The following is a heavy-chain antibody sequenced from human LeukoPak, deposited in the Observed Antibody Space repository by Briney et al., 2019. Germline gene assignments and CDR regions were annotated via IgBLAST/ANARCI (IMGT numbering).Heavy chain of an antibody. D-gene: IGHD3-10*01. J-gene: IGHJ3*02. Sequence: SETLSLTCAVYGGSFSGYYWSWIRQPPGKGLEWIGEINHSGSTNYNPSLKSRVTISVDTSKSQFSLKLSSVTAADTAVYYCARGLRVLLIPNAFDIWGQGTMVTVSS. V-gene: IGHV4-34*01. CDR2: INHSGST. CDR1: GGSFSGYY. CDR3: ARGLRVLLIPNAFDI.